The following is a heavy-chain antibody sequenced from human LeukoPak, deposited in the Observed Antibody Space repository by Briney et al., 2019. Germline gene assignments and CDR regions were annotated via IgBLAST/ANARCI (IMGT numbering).Heavy chain of an antibody. Sequence: PGGSLRLSCAASGFTFSDYYMSWIRQAPGKGLEWVSYISSSGSTIYYADSVKGRFTISRDNSKNTLYLQMNSLRAEDTAVYYCARGRSDYYDSSGYPGEYFQHWGQGTLVTVSS. CDR2: ISSSGSTI. CDR3: ARGRSDYYDSSGYPGEYFQH. J-gene: IGHJ1*01. V-gene: IGHV3-11*01. CDR1: GFTFSDYY. D-gene: IGHD3-22*01.